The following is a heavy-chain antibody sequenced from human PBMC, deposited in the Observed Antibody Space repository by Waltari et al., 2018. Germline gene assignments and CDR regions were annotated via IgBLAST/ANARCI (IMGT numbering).Heavy chain of an antibody. V-gene: IGHV3-74*01. CDR1: GFSIRSHW. CDR3: AREASNDGFDI. Sequence: EVQLVDSGGGLVQPGGSLRLSCAASGFSIRSHWMHWVRQAPGKGLVWVSRINGDGSSTRYADSVKGRFTISRDNAKNTLYLQMNSLRAEDTAVYYCAREASNDGFDIWGQGMLVTVS. J-gene: IGHJ3*02. CDR2: INGDGSST.